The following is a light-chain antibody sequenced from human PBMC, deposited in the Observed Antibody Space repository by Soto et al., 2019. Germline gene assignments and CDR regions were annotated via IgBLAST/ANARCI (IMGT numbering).Light chain of an antibody. J-gene: IGLJ3*02. CDR2: DVN. Sequence: QSALTQPRSVSGSPGQSVTISCTGTSSDVGSYKYVSWYQHHPGKAPKLMIFDVNKRPSGVPDRFSGSNSGNAASLTISGFQPEDEADYFCCSFVDSDNVLFGGGTKVTVL. V-gene: IGLV2-11*01. CDR1: SSDVGSYKY. CDR3: CSFVDSDNVL.